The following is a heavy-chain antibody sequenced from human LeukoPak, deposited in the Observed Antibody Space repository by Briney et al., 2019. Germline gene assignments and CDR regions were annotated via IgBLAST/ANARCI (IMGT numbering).Heavy chain of an antibody. Sequence: PGGSLRLSCTASGFTFSSYSLNWVRQAPGKGLEWVGYIYYSGSTYYNPSLKSRATISVDTSKNQFSLKLISVTAADTAVYYCMRERRQTFYYGSEVGDGMDVWGQGTTVTVSS. V-gene: IGHV4-59*12. CDR1: GFTFSSYS. CDR2: IYYSGST. CDR3: MRERRQTFYYGSEVGDGMDV. D-gene: IGHD3-10*01. J-gene: IGHJ6*02.